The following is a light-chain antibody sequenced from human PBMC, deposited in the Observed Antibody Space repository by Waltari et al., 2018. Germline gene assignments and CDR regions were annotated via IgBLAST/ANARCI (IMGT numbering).Light chain of an antibody. J-gene: IGLJ3*02. CDR2: EDN. CDR3: QDDDYIKPWV. V-gene: IGLV6-57*04. CDR1: SGSIARAH. Sequence: NFVLTQPPSVSESPGKTITISCTRSSGSIARAHVQWYQQRPGSAPSTVIYEDNRRPSGVSDRFSGSIHSSSNSPSLTTSAPQTEDWADYFCQDDDYIKPWVLGGGSRLTVL.